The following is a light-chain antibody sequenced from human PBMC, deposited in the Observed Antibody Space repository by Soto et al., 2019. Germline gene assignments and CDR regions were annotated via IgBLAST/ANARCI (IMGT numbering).Light chain of an antibody. CDR2: DAT. V-gene: IGKV1-5*01. Sequence: DIQMTQSPSTLSASVGDRVTITCRASQSISRWLAWYQQKPGKAPKLLIHDATSLESGVPSRFSGSGSGTEFTLTISRLEPEDFAVYYCQQYGSSGTFGQGTKVDIK. J-gene: IGKJ1*01. CDR1: QSISRW. CDR3: QQYGSSGT.